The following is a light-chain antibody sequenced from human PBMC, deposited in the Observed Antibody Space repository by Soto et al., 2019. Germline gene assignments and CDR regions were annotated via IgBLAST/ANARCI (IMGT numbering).Light chain of an antibody. J-gene: IGKJ4*01. Sequence: DIQMTQSPSTLSASVGDRVTITCRASQSTSYWLAWYQQKPGKATKLLIYKATNLEAGVPSRFSGSGSGTEFTLTISSQQPDDFATYYCQQYNNYWGLTFGGGTRVEIK. V-gene: IGKV1-5*03. CDR2: KAT. CDR3: QQYNNYWGLT. CDR1: QSTSYW.